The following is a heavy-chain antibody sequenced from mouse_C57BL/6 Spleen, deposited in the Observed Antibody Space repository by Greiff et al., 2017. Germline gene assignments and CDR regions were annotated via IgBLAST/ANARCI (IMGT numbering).Heavy chain of an antibody. CDR2: IDPSDSYT. CDR1: GYTFTSYW. V-gene: IGHV1-69*01. D-gene: IGHD1-1*01. CDR3: ARTYYGSSYGYYFDY. Sequence: QVQLQQPGAELVMPGASVKLSCKASGYTFTSYWMHWVKQRPGQGLEWIGEIDPSDSYTNYNQKFKGKSTLTVDKSSSTAYMQLSSLTSEDSAVSYCARTYYGSSYGYYFDYWGQGTTLTVSS. J-gene: IGHJ2*01.